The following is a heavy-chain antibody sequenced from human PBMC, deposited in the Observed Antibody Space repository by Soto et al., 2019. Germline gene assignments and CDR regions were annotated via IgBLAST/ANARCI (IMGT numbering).Heavy chain of an antibody. CDR2: IYYSGST. Sequence: SETLSLTCTVSGGSISSGDYYWSWIRQPPGKGLEWIGYIYYSGSTYYNPSLKSRVTISVDTSKNQFSLKLSSVTAADTAVYYCARDLYYDFWSGSGMDVWGQGTTVTV. CDR3: ARDLYYDFWSGSGMDV. D-gene: IGHD3-3*01. CDR1: GGSISSGDYY. J-gene: IGHJ6*02. V-gene: IGHV4-30-4*01.